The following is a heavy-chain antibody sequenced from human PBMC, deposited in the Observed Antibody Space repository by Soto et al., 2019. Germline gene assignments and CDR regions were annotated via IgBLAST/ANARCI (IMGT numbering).Heavy chain of an antibody. CDR3: ARDRSPTMVRGVIGVWFDP. CDR2: IIPIFGTA. J-gene: IGHJ5*02. CDR1: GGTFSIYA. Sequence: SVKVSCKASGGTFSIYAISWVRQAPGQGLEWMGGIIPIFGTANYAQKFQGRVTITADESTSTAYMELSSLRSEDTAVYYCARDRSPTMVRGVIGVWFDPWGQGTLVTVSS. V-gene: IGHV1-69*13. D-gene: IGHD3-10*01.